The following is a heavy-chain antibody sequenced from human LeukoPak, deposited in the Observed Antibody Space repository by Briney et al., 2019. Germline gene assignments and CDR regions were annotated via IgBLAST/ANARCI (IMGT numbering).Heavy chain of an antibody. CDR2: VEQDGDKK. CDR1: GFTFSRYQ. D-gene: IGHD6-13*01. Sequence: LTGGSLRLSCAASGFTFSRYQMTWGRQAPGEGLEWVAKVEQDGDKKYYVDSVEGRFTISRDNAKNSLYLEMNSLRVEDTAVYHCARGLASSNWPHWFDPWGQGTLVSVSS. CDR3: ARGLASSNWPHWFDP. V-gene: IGHV3-7*04. J-gene: IGHJ5*02.